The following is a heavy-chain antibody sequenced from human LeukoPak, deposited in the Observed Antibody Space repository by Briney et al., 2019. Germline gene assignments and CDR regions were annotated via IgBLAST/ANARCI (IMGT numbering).Heavy chain of an antibody. D-gene: IGHD6-13*01. J-gene: IGHJ5*02. V-gene: IGHV3-53*01. CDR3: AREGGIAAAGTFDP. Sequence: PGGSLRLSCAASGFTVSNNYMSWVRRAPGKGLEWVSIIYSGGSVYYADSVKGRFTISRDNSKNTLYLQMNSLRTDDTAVYYCAREGGIAAAGTFDPWGQGTLVTVSS. CDR2: IYSGGSV. CDR1: GFTVSNNY.